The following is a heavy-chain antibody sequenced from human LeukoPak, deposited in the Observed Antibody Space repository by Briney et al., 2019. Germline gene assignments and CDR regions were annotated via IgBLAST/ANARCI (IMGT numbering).Heavy chain of an antibody. J-gene: IGHJ5*01. CDR3: VREFAS. CDR2: ISSSGDTI. Sequence: GGSLRLSCAASGFTFSTYRMNWVRQAPGKGLEWISYISSSGDTIYYADSVKGRFTISRDNAQNSLYLQMNSLRGVDTAVYYCVREFASWGQGTLVTVSS. V-gene: IGHV3-48*01. CDR1: GFTFSTYR.